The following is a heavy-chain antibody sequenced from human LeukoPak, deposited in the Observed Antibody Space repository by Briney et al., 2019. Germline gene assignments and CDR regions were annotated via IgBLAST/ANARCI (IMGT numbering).Heavy chain of an antibody. V-gene: IGHV3-53*01. CDR3: AKCILTGYYKGYMDV. CDR1: GFTVSSDS. CDR2: IYSGGST. J-gene: IGHJ6*03. Sequence: GGSLRLSCTVSGFTVSSDSMGWVRQAPGKGLEWVSFIYSGGSTHYSDSVKGRFTISRDNSKNTLYLQMNSLRAEDTAVYYCAKCILTGYYKGYMDVWGKGTTVTISS. D-gene: IGHD3-9*01.